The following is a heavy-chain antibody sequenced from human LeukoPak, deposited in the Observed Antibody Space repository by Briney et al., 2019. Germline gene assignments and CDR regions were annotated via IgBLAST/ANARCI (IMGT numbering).Heavy chain of an antibody. CDR2: INPSSGDA. D-gene: IGHD3-22*01. CDR1: GYTFTGYY. CDR3: ARDSYDSSQFFDY. V-gene: IGHV1-2*02. Sequence: ASVKVSCKASGYTFTGYYIHWVRQAPGQGLEWMGWINPSSGDANYAQKFQGRVTMTRDTSISTAYMGLSRLRSDDTAVYYCARDSYDSSQFFDYWGQGTLVTVSS. J-gene: IGHJ4*02.